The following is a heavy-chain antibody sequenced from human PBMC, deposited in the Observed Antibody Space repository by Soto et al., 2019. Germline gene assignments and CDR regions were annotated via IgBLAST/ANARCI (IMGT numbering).Heavy chain of an antibody. CDR1: GGSVSSDSYY. CDR2: IYYSGST. D-gene: IGHD3-3*01. J-gene: IGHJ5*02. V-gene: IGHV4-61*01. Sequence: SETLSLTCSVSGGSVSSDSYYWSWIRQPPGKGLEWIGYIYYSGSTKYNPSLKSRVTMSVDTSKNQFSLKLSSVAAADTAVYYCAREITIFGVIIIPGWFDPWGQGTLVTVSS. CDR3: AREITIFGVIIIPGWFDP.